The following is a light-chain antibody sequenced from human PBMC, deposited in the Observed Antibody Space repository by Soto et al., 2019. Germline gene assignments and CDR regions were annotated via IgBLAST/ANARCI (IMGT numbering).Light chain of an antibody. CDR2: DAS. V-gene: IGKV1-5*01. CDR3: QQDVSYRT. CDR1: QSRSRW. Sequence: DIQMTGARSTLSASVGDRVTITCRASQSRSRWLAWYQQKPGKXPXXLIYDASTLESGVPSRLSGSGSGTEFTLPISSLQPDDFATYDCQQDVSYRTFGQGTKVDIK. J-gene: IGKJ1*01.